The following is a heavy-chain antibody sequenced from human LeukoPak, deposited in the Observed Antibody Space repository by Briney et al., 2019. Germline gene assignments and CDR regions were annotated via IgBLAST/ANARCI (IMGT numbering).Heavy chain of an antibody. Sequence: PSETLSLTCTVSGGSISSGGYYWSWIRQHPGKGLEWIGYIYYSGSTYYNPSLKSRVTISVDTSKNQFSLRLISVTAADTAVYYCARHGYYFGSGSYFQHWGQGTLVTVSS. D-gene: IGHD3-10*01. J-gene: IGHJ1*01. CDR1: GGSISSGGYY. CDR2: IYYSGST. V-gene: IGHV4-31*03. CDR3: ARHGYYFGSGSYFQH.